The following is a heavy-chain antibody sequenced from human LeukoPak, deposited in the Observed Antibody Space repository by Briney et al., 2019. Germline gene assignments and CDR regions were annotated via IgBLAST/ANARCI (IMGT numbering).Heavy chain of an antibody. D-gene: IGHD2-15*01. CDR1: ASILRNNI. J-gene: IGHJ3*02. CDR2: LSFIDDST. Sequence: GGSLRLSCLASASILRNNIVTWVRQAPGKGLEWVSSLSFIDDSTYYADSVKGRFTISRDTSKNTLFLQMNSLIPEDTGVYYCGREGYTSGYGGAFDTWGQGTMVTVSS. V-gene: IGHV3-23*01. CDR3: GREGYTSGYGGAFDT.